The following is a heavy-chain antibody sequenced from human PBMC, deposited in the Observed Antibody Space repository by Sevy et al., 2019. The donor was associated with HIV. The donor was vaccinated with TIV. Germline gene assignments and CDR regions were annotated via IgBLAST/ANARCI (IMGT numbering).Heavy chain of an antibody. Sequence: GGSLRLSCAASGFTFSTYAMHWLRQAPGKGLEWVAVISHDERTTYYADSVKGRFTISRDNSKNTLYLQMDSLRPEDTTIYYCVRDPGNSGNYWGQGTLVTVSS. CDR2: ISHDERTT. J-gene: IGHJ4*02. D-gene: IGHD1-1*01. V-gene: IGHV3-30*04. CDR3: VRDPGNSGNY. CDR1: GFTFSTYA.